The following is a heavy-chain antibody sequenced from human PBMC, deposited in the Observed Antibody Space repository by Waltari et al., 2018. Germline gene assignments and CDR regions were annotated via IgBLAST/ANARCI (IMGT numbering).Heavy chain of an antibody. CDR3: ATEAVTHNWFDP. D-gene: IGHD4-17*01. V-gene: IGHV1-24*01. Sequence: QVQLVQSGAEVKNPGASVKLSCKTSGYTFSNYDVSWVRQAPGKGLEWMGGFDPEDGETIYAQKFQGRVTMTEDTSTDTAYMELSSLRSEDTAVYYCATEAVTHNWFDPWGQGTLVTVSS. CDR1: GYTFSNYD. CDR2: FDPEDGET. J-gene: IGHJ5*02.